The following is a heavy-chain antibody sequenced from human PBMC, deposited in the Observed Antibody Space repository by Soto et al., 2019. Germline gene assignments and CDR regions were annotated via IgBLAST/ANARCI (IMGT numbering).Heavy chain of an antibody. CDR1: GFTFSSYW. Sequence: PGGSLRLSCAAAGFTFSSYWMSWVRQAPGKGLEWVANIKQDGSEKYYVDSVKGRFTISRDNAKNSLYLQMNSLRAEDTAVYYCARDLGCSSGCDAFDIWGQGTMVTVSS. J-gene: IGHJ3*02. CDR3: ARDLGCSSGCDAFDI. CDR2: IKQDGSEK. D-gene: IGHD6-19*01. V-gene: IGHV3-7*01.